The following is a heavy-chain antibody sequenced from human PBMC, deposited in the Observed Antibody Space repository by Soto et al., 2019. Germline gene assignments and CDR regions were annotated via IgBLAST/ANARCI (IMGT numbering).Heavy chain of an antibody. J-gene: IGHJ5*02. D-gene: IGHD2-15*01. V-gene: IGHV4-59*01. CDR3: ARVRGAATRRYWFDP. Sequence: PSDTLSLTCTVSGGSISIYYWSWIRQPPGKGLEWIGYIYYSGSTNYNPSLKSRVTISVDTSKNQFSLKLSSVTAADTAVYYCARVRGAATRRYWFDPWGQGTLVTVSS. CDR2: IYYSGST. CDR1: GGSISIYY.